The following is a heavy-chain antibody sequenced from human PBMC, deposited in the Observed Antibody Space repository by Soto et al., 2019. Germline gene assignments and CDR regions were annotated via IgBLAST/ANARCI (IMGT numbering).Heavy chain of an antibody. J-gene: IGHJ4*02. V-gene: IGHV4-34*01. Sequence: PSETLSLTCAVYGGSFSGYYWSWIRQPPGKGLEWIGEINHSGSTNYNPSLKSRVTISVDTPKNQFSLKLSSVTAADTAVYYCARTLVIGGYCFDYWGQGTLVTVSS. CDR3: ARTLVIGGYCFDY. D-gene: IGHD3-9*01. CDR1: GGSFSGYY. CDR2: INHSGST.